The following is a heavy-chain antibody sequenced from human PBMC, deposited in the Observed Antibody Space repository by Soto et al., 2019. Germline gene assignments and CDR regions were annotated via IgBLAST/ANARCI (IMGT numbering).Heavy chain of an antibody. V-gene: IGHV5-51*01. CDR2: IYPGDSDT. J-gene: IGHJ4*02. CDR3: ARHPNDYGDPIDY. Sequence: GASLKISCKGSGYSFTSYWIGWVRQMPGKGLEWMGIIYPGDSDTRCSPSFQGQVTISADKSIGTAYLQWSSLKASDTAMYYCARHPNDYGDPIDYWGQGTLVTVSS. CDR1: GYSFTSYW. D-gene: IGHD4-17*01.